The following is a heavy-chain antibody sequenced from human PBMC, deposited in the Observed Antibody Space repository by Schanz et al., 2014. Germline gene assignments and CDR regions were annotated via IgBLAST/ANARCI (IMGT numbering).Heavy chain of an antibody. CDR1: GGSFSGYW. Sequence: QVQLQQWGAGLLKPSETLSLTCAFSGGSFSGYWWTWVRQSPGKGLEWIGEVNHGGYTNYNPSLKSRVTVSGDMSKKQFSLRLSAGTAADTAAYYCATWSGTRLFHNWGQGTLVTVSS. CDR3: ATWSGTRLFHN. CDR2: VNHGGYT. V-gene: IGHV4-34*01. D-gene: IGHD1-7*01. J-gene: IGHJ4*02.